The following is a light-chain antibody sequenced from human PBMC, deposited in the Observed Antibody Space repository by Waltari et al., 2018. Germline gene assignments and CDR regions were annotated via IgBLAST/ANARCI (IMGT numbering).Light chain of an antibody. V-gene: IGKV3-20*01. CDR2: GAS. Sequence: EIVLTQSPGTLSLSPGDRATLSCRASQSIANKYVTWYRQRPGQPPSLLIFGASTRASGVPDRFNGSGFGTEFTLTISRLEPEDFAVYDCQQYGTSVNFGGGTKLEIK. CDR1: QSIANKY. CDR3: QQYGTSVN. J-gene: IGKJ4*01.